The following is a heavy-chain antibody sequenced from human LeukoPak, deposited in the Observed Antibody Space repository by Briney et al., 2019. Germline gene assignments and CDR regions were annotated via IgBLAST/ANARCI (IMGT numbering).Heavy chain of an antibody. Sequence: PGGSLRLSCAASGFTVSSNYMSWVRQAPGKGLEYVSAISSNGGSTSCANSVKGRFTISRDNSKNTLYLQMGSLRAEDMAVYYCARSSIVVVSILDYWGQGTLVTVSS. CDR2: ISSNGGST. V-gene: IGHV3-64*01. J-gene: IGHJ4*02. CDR3: ARSSIVVVSILDY. D-gene: IGHD2-2*01. CDR1: GFTVSSNY.